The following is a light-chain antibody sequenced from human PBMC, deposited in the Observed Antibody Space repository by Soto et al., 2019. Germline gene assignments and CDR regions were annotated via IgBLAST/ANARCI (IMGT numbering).Light chain of an antibody. Sequence: DIPMTQSPSTLSASGGDTVTITCRASQSTSNWLAWYQQKPGKAPRLLIYKASSLESGVPSRFSGSGSGTEFTLTISSLQPDDFATYYCQQYNSYPCTFGQGTKVEIK. CDR1: QSTSNW. CDR2: KAS. J-gene: IGKJ1*01. CDR3: QQYNSYPCT. V-gene: IGKV1-5*03.